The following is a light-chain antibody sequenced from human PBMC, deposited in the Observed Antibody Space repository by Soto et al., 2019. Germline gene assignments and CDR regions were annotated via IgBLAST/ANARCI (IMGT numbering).Light chain of an antibody. Sequence: LTQPDAMSGPPGQSIDIPCNGSSSDVGSYALVSWYLQYPGKAPKVIIFEGTKRPSGVSDRFSGSKSGNTASLTISGLQTEDEADYYCFFNAGSSTYVFGPATKVTLL. CDR2: EGT. CDR1: SSDVGSYAL. V-gene: IGLV2-23*01. CDR3: FFNAGSSTYV. J-gene: IGLJ1*01.